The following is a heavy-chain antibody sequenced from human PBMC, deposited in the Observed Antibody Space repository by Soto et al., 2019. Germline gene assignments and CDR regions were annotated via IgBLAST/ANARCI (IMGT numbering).Heavy chain of an antibody. J-gene: IGHJ4*01. CDR1: GYTLTEIS. CDR3: APGDSRSLLDY. D-gene: IGHD3-22*01. Sequence: GASVKVSCKISGYTLTEISMHWVRQPPGKGLEWMGGLDPEDGETIYAQNFQGRVTVTEDTSTDTAYMELSSLRYDDTAVYYCAPGDSRSLLDYWDHGTLVTVSA. CDR2: LDPEDGET. V-gene: IGHV1-24*01.